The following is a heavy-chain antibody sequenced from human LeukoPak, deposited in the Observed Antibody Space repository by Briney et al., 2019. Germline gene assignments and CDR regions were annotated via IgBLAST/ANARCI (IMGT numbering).Heavy chain of an antibody. Sequence: SETLSLTCTVSGGSISSYYWSWIRQPPGKGLEWIGYIYYSGSTNYNPSLKSRVTISVDTSKNQFSLKLSSVTAADTAVYYCARDARQLVPYYYYMDVWGKETTVTVSS. V-gene: IGHV4-59*01. CDR2: IYYSGST. D-gene: IGHD6-13*01. J-gene: IGHJ6*03. CDR1: GGSISSYY. CDR3: ARDARQLVPYYYYMDV.